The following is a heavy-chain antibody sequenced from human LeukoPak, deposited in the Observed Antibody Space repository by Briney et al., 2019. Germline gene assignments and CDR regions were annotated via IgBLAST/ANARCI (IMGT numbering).Heavy chain of an antibody. V-gene: IGHV3-30-3*01. J-gene: IGHJ5*02. CDR3: ARVPRSSGWYL. CDR1: GFAFSSYA. CDR2: ISYDESNK. Sequence: GRSLRLSCAASGFAFSSYAMYWVRQAPGKGLEWVAVISYDESNKYYADSLEGRFTISRDNSKNTLYLQMNRLRAEDTAVYYCARVPRSSGWYLWGQGTLVTVSS. D-gene: IGHD6-19*01.